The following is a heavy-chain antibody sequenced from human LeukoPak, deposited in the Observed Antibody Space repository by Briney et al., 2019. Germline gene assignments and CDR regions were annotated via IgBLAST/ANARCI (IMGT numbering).Heavy chain of an antibody. V-gene: IGHV3-7*01. CDR3: ARESLGDRDLWYFDY. Sequence: AGGSLRLSCAASGFTLSSYWMSWVRQAPGKGLEWVANIKQDGSEKYYVVSVKGRFTISRDNAKNSLYLQMNSLRAEDTAVYYCARESLGDRDLWYFDYWGQGTLVTVSS. D-gene: IGHD3-16*01. CDR1: GFTLSSYW. CDR2: IKQDGSEK. J-gene: IGHJ4*02.